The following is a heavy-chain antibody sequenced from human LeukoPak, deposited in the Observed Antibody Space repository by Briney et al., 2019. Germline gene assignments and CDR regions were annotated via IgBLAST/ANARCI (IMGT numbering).Heavy chain of an antibody. V-gene: IGHV1-2*02. CDR3: ARGRGSSWIDAFDI. D-gene: IGHD6-13*01. CDR2: INPNSGGT. Sequence: ASVKLSCKSSGYTFTSYDINWVRQAAGQGLEWMGWINPNSGGTNYAQKFQGRVTMTRDTSISTAYMELSRLRSDDTAVYYCARGRGSSWIDAFDIWGQGTMVTVSS. J-gene: IGHJ3*02. CDR1: GYTFTSYD.